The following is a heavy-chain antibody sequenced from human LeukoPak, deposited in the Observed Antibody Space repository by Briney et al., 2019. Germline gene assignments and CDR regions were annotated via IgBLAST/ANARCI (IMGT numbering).Heavy chain of an antibody. CDR3: ARGRDGYETGGWFDP. V-gene: IGHV1-69*01. D-gene: IGHD5-24*01. Sequence: SVKVSCKASGGTFSSYAISWVRQAPGQGLEWMGGIIPIFGTANYAQKFQGRVTITADESTSTAYMELSSLRSEDTAVYYCARGRDGYETGGWFDPWGQGTLVTVSS. CDR2: IIPIFGTA. J-gene: IGHJ5*02. CDR1: GGTFSSYA.